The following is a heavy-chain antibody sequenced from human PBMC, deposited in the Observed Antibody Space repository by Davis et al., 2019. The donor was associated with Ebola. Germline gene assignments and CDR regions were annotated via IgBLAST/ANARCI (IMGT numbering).Heavy chain of an antibody. CDR3: ARGPLDIVVVVAATPLDY. V-gene: IGHV3-30*03. CDR1: GFTFSTYG. J-gene: IGHJ4*02. Sequence: GGSLRLSCAASGFTFSTYGMHWVRQAPGKGLEWVAVISYDGSNKYYADSVKGRFTISRDNAKNSLYLQMNSLRAEDTAVYYCARGPLDIVVVVAATPLDYWGQGTLVTVSS. CDR2: ISYDGSNK. D-gene: IGHD2-15*01.